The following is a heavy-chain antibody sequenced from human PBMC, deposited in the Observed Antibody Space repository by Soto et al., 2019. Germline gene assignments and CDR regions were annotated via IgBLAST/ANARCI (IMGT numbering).Heavy chain of an antibody. CDR2: IIPIFGTA. D-gene: IGHD5-18*01. J-gene: IGHJ6*02. Sequence: XSVKLTCRASGCTCSSYAMSWVRQAPGQGLEWMGGIIPIFGTANYAQKFQGRVTITADESTSTAYMELSSLRSEDTAVYYCARVTTDPAMVPSFALDYYYGMDVCGQGTTVTVSS. CDR1: GCTCSSYA. CDR3: ARVTTDPAMVPSFALDYYYGMDV. V-gene: IGHV1-69*13.